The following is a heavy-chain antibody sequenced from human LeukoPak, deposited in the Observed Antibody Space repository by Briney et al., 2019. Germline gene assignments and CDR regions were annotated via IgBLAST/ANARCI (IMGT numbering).Heavy chain of an antibody. V-gene: IGHV3-30*03. Sequence: GGSLRLSCSASGFTFSSYGMHCVRQAPGKGREWGAVISYDGSNKYYADSVRGRFTIARANSKNTVQVRMNSLTDTDTAFYSCARARYGSGRYLNFFDYWGPGILVTVSS. D-gene: IGHD3-10*01. CDR3: ARARYGSGRYLNFFDY. CDR2: ISYDGSNK. J-gene: IGHJ4*02. CDR1: GFTFSSYG.